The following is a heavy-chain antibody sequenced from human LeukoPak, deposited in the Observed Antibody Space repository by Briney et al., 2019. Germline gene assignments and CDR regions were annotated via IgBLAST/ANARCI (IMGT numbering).Heavy chain of an antibody. Sequence: SETLSLTCTVSGGSISSGGYYWSWIRQPPGKGLEWIGYIYHSGSTYYNPSLKSRVTISVDRSKNQFSLKLSSVTAADTAVYYCARAPGDCSGGSCYWYYYYYGMDVWGQGTTVTVSS. CDR3: ARAPGDCSGGSCYWYYYYYGMDV. D-gene: IGHD2-15*01. J-gene: IGHJ6*02. CDR1: GGSISSGGYY. CDR2: IYHSGST. V-gene: IGHV4-30-2*01.